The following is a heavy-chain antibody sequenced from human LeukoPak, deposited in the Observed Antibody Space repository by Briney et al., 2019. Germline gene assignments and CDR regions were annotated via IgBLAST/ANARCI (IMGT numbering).Heavy chain of an antibody. V-gene: IGHV4-39*01. Sequence: SETLSLTCTVSGGSISSTSYYWGWIRQPPGKGLEWIGIIYYSGTTYYNPSLTSRVTLSVDTSKNQFSLELSSVTAADTAVYFCARTQANWGFGAFDYWGQGTLLTVSS. CDR2: IYYSGTT. D-gene: IGHD7-27*01. CDR1: GGSISSTSYY. J-gene: IGHJ4*02. CDR3: ARTQANWGFGAFDY.